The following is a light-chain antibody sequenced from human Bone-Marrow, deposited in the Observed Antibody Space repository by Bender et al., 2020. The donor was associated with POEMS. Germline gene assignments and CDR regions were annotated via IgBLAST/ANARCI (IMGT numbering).Light chain of an antibody. J-gene: IGLJ1*01. CDR2: DVS. Sequence: QSALTQPASVAGSPGQSITISCIGSDNNIGSYNLVSWYQQHPGEAPKLIIFDVSRRPSGLSDRFSGSKSDNTASLTISGLQAEDEADYYCSSYTTASTYLFGSGTKVTVL. V-gene: IGLV2-14*02. CDR3: SSYTTASTYL. CDR1: DNNIGSYNL.